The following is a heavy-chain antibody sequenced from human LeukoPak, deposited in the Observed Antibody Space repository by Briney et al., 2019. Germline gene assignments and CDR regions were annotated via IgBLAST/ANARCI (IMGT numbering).Heavy chain of an antibody. J-gene: IGHJ4*02. CDR1: GFTFHDYA. V-gene: IGHV3-9*01. CDR2: ITWNSGSI. CDR3: AKDGYYDSTGYPDY. D-gene: IGHD3-22*01. Sequence: GGSLRLSCAASGFTFHDYAIHWVRQAPGKGLEWVSGITWNSGSIGYADSVKGRFTISRDNAKNSLYLQMNSLRPEDTALYYCAKDGYYDSTGYPDYWGQGTLVTVSS.